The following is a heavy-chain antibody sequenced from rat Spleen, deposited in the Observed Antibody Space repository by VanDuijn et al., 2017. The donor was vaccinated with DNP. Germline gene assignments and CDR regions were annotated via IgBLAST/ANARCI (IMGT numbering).Heavy chain of an antibody. D-gene: IGHD1-3*01. CDR1: GFSLTSYG. CDR3: MVSTFAY. V-gene: IGHV2-77*01. CDR2: IWGGGNT. J-gene: IGHJ3*01. Sequence: QVQMKETGPGLVQTAQTLSVTCTVSGFSLTSYGVHWVRQVPGKGLEWMGIIWGGGNTNYNSALKSRLSISRDTSKSQVFLTMNSLQTDDTAVYYCMVSTFAYWGQGTLVTVSS.